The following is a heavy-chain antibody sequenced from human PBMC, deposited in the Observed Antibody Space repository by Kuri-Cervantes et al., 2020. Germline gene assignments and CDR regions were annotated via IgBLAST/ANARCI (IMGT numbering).Heavy chain of an antibody. CDR3: ARDPSYYDSSGYFDY. V-gene: IGHV3-30-3*01. D-gene: IGHD3-22*01. J-gene: IGHJ4*02. Sequence: LSLTCAASGFTFSSYAMHWVRQAPGKGLEWVAVMSYDGSNKYYADSVKGRFTISRDNSKNTLYLQMNSLRAEDTAVYYCARDPSYYDSSGYFDYWGQGTLVTVSS. CDR2: MSYDGSNK. CDR1: GFTFSSYA.